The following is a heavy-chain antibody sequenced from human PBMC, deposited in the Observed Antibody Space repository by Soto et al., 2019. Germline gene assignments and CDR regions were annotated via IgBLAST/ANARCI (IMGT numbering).Heavy chain of an antibody. J-gene: IGHJ3*02. Sequence: SETLSLTCTVSGGSINSGGYYLTRIRQRPGKGLEWLGYIYYRGSAYYNPSLKNRLFLSVDTSKNQFSLNLTSVTAADKAVYYCARGVRFLEWLLGTFDIWGPGTLVTVSS. CDR1: GGSINSGGYY. CDR2: IYYRGSA. V-gene: IGHV4-31*03. D-gene: IGHD3-3*01. CDR3: ARGVRFLEWLLGTFDI.